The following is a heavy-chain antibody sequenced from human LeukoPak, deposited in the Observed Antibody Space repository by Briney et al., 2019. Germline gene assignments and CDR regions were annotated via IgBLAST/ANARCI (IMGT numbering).Heavy chain of an antibody. V-gene: IGHV4-39*07. J-gene: IGHJ4*02. CDR1: GGSISSSSYY. D-gene: IGHD1-1*01. Sequence: SETLSLTCTISGGSISSSSYYWGWIRQPPGKGLEWIGRIYTSGSTNYNPSLKSRVTMSVDTSKNQFSLKLSSVTAADTAVYYCARDHWNYVGYWGQGTLVTVSS. CDR2: IYTSGST. CDR3: ARDHWNYVGY.